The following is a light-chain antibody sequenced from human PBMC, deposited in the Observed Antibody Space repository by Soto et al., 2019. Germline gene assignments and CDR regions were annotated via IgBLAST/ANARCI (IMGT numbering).Light chain of an antibody. CDR1: SSDVGGYNY. J-gene: IGLJ2*01. Sequence: QSALTQPASVSGSPGQSFTISCTGTSSDVGGYNYVSWYQQHPGKAPKLMIYDVSNRPSGVSNRFSGSKSGNTASLTISGLQAEDEADYYCSSHTGSSPDVVFGGGTKLTVL. V-gene: IGLV2-14*01. CDR2: DVS. CDR3: SSHTGSSPDVV.